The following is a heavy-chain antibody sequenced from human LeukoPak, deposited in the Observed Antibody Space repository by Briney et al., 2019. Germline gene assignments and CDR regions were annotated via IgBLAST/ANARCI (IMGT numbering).Heavy chain of an antibody. CDR1: GYTFTSYY. J-gene: IGHJ4*02. Sequence: ASVKVSCKASGYTFTSYYMHWVRQAPGQGLEWMGIINPSGGSTSYAQKFQGRVTMTRDKSISTAYLQWSSLKASDTAMYFCARRGYCDSTSCSAPLDYWGQGTLVAVSS. V-gene: IGHV1-46*01. CDR3: ARRGYCDSTSCSAPLDY. D-gene: IGHD2-2*01. CDR2: INPSGGST.